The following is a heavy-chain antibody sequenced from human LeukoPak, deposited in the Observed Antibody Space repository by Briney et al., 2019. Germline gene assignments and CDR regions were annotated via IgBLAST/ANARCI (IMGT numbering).Heavy chain of an antibody. CDR2: ISSSSSYI. J-gene: IGHJ4*02. CDR3: ARDEPYCSSTSCPLRY. V-gene: IGHV3-21*01. CDR1: GFTFSSYS. D-gene: IGHD2-2*01. Sequence: GGSLRLSCAASGFTFSSYSMNWVRQAPGTGLKWVSSISSSSSYIYYADSVKGRFTISRDNVKNSLYLQMNSLRAEDTAVYYCARDEPYCSSTSCPLRYRGQGTLVTVSS.